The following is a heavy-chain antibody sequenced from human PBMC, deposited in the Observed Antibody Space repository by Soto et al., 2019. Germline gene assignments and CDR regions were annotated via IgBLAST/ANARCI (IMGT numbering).Heavy chain of an antibody. D-gene: IGHD3-9*01. CDR1: GGSISSGRFY. CDR3: ARTTFYDIFTAYYSLFDY. Sequence: QVQLQESGPGLVKPSQTLTLTCTVSGGSISSGRFYWSWIRQHPGKGLELIGHISDSGSSYYNPSLESRVTISVDTSENQFSLKLSAVTAADTAVYFCARTTFYDIFTAYYSLFDYWGQGTKVTVSS. J-gene: IGHJ4*02. V-gene: IGHV4-31*03. CDR2: ISDSGSS.